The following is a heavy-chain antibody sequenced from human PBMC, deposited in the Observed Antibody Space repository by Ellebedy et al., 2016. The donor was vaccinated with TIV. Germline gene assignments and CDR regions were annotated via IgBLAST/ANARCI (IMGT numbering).Heavy chain of an antibody. J-gene: IGHJ4*02. D-gene: IGHD3-22*01. V-gene: IGHV3-23*01. CDR2: ISGSGGST. Sequence: GGSLRLSXAASGFTFSSYAMSWVRQAPGKGLEWVSAISGSGGSTYYADSVKGRFTISRDNSKNTLYLQMNSLRAEDTAVYYCAKGLLGPEEWYDSSGYFDYWGQGTLVTVSS. CDR3: AKGLLGPEEWYDSSGYFDY. CDR1: GFTFSSYA.